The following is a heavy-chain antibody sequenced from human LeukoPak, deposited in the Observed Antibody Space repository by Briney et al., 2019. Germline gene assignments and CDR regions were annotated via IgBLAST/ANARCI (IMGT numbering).Heavy chain of an antibody. Sequence: PSETLSLTCTVSGGSISSGSYYWSWIRQPAGKGLEWIGRIYTSGSTNYNPSLKSRVTISVDTSKNQFSLKLSSVTAADTAVYYCASSPALHNYWFDPWGQGTLVTVSS. V-gene: IGHV4-61*02. CDR3: ASSPALHNYWFDP. D-gene: IGHD2-2*01. CDR2: IYTSGST. CDR1: GGSISSGSYY. J-gene: IGHJ5*02.